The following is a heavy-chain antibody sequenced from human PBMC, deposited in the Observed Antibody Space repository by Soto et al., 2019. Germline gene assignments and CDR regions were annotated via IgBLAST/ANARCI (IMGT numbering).Heavy chain of an antibody. Sequence: ASVKVSCKASGYTFPGYYMHWLRQAPGQGLEWMGWINAYNGNTNYAQKLQGRVTMTTDTSTSTAYMELRSLRSDDTAVYYCARVTTIFGVAEYHWFDPWRQGTLVTVSS. CDR1: GYTFPGYY. J-gene: IGHJ5*02. CDR3: ARVTTIFGVAEYHWFDP. D-gene: IGHD3-3*01. CDR2: INAYNGNT. V-gene: IGHV1-18*04.